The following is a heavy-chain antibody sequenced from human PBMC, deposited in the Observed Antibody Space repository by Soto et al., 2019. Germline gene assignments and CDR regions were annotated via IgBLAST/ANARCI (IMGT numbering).Heavy chain of an antibody. Sequence: ASVKVSCKASGYTFSNYGITWVRQAPEQGLEWMGWISAYNGNTNHAQNLQGRVKMTTDTSTSTAYMELRSLRSDDTAVYYCVRGPENPPYLLLNYYNLYGMDVWGQGTTVTVSS. D-gene: IGHD2-2*01. CDR1: GYTFSNYG. V-gene: IGHV1-18*04. CDR3: VRGPENPPYLLLNYYNLYGMDV. CDR2: ISAYNGNT. J-gene: IGHJ6*02.